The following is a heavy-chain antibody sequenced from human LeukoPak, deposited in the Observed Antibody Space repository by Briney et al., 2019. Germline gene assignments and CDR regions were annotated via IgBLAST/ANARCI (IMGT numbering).Heavy chain of an antibody. V-gene: IGHV4-4*07. Sequence: PSETLSLTCTVSGGSISSYSRSWIRQPAGRGLEWIGRVYLTRSTDYNPSLRSRVIMSLDTSKNQFSLQVTSVTAADTAVYYCARESRIVEGDGYYMDVWGKGTTVTISS. CDR3: ARESRIVEGDGYYMDV. CDR2: VYLTRST. CDR1: GGSISSYS. D-gene: IGHD1-26*01. J-gene: IGHJ6*03.